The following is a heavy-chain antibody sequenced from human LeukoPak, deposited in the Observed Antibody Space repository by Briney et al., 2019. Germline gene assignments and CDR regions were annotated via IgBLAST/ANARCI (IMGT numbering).Heavy chain of an antibody. CDR3: ARGGSGLGNTFDI. J-gene: IGHJ3*02. CDR2: VYTSGST. CDR1: GGSISPYY. D-gene: IGHD3-10*01. Sequence: SEPLSLTCTVSGGSISPYYWLWIRQPGGKGLECVGRVYTSGSTNYNPSLKTRVTMSVDTSKNQFSLKLISVTAADTAVYFCARGGSGLGNTFDIWGQGTMVTVSS. V-gene: IGHV4-4*07.